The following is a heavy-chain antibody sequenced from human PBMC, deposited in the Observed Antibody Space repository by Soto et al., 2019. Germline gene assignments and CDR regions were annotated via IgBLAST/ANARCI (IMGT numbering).Heavy chain of an antibody. CDR2: IDPSDSYT. J-gene: IGHJ6*02. Sequence: GESLKISCKGSGYSFTSYWISWVRQMPGKGLEWMGRIDPSDSYTNYSPSLQGHVTISADKSISTAYLQWSSLKASDTAMYYCARQGGYCSSTSCYQAYYYGMDVWGQGTTVTVSS. D-gene: IGHD2-2*01. CDR1: GYSFTSYW. V-gene: IGHV5-10-1*01. CDR3: ARQGGYCSSTSCYQAYYYGMDV.